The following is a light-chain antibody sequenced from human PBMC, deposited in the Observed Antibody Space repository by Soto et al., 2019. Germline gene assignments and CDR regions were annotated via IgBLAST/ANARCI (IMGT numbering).Light chain of an antibody. CDR3: QQYGSSPRT. V-gene: IGKV3-20*01. J-gene: IGKJ1*01. CDR2: GAS. CDR1: QSVSSSY. Sequence: EIVLTQSPGTLSLSPGERATLSCRASQSVSSSYLAWYQQKPGQAPRLLIYGASSRATGMPDRFIGSGSGTDFTLTISRLEPEDFAVYYCQQYGSSPRTFGQGTKVEI.